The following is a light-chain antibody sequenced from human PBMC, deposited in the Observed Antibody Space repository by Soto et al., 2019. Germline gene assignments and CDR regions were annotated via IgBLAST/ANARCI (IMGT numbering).Light chain of an antibody. CDR2: DAS. V-gene: IGKV1-5*01. CDR3: QQYNGFWS. Sequence: IQMTQSPSTLSGSVGDRVTITCRTSQTISSWLAWYQQKPGKAPKLLIYDASTLESGVPSRFSGSGSGAEFTLTISSLQPDDFAIYYCQQYNGFWSFGRGTKVDIK. J-gene: IGKJ1*01. CDR1: QTISSW.